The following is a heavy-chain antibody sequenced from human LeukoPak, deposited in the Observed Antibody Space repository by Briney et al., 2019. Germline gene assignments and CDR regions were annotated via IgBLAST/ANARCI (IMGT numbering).Heavy chain of an antibody. CDR1: GGSISSNGYY. CDR3: ARGTLGDY. V-gene: IGHV4-39*07. CDR2: FYYTGST. J-gene: IGHJ4*02. Sequence: SETLSLTCTVSGGSISSNGYYWGWIRQPPGKGLEWIGSFYYTGSTFYSPSLKSRVTISVDTSKNQFSLKLSSVTAADTAVYYCARGTLGDYWGQGTLVTVSS. D-gene: IGHD1-7*01.